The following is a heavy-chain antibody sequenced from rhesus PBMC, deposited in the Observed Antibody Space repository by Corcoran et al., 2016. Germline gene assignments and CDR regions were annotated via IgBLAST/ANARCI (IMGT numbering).Heavy chain of an antibody. J-gene: IGHJ3*01. CDR3: ASPPSIAAAGAMYAFDF. D-gene: IGHD6-25*01. V-gene: IGHV4-93*02. CDR1: GGSISSSNW. CDR2: IYGSGGST. Sequence: QVQLQESGPAVVKPSETLSLTCAVSGGSISSSNWWSWIRQSPGKGLEWIGGIYGSGGSTEYNPSLKSRVTISIDTSRNQFSLELSSVTAADTAVYYCASPPSIAAAGAMYAFDFWGQGLRVTVSS.